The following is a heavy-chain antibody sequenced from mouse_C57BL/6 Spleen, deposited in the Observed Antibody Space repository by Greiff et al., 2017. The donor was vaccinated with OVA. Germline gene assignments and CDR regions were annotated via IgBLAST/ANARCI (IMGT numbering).Heavy chain of an antibody. CDR2: LSSGGSYT. V-gene: IGHV5-6*01. D-gene: IGHD2-5*01. CDR1: GFTFSSYG. Sequence: EVHLVESGGDLVKPGGSLKLSCAASGFTFSSYGMSWVRQTPDKRLEWVATLSSGGSYTYYPASVKGRFTISRDNAKNTLYLQMSSLKSEDTAMYYCARDSNYVDDWGQGTTLTVSS. CDR3: ARDSNYVDD. J-gene: IGHJ2*01.